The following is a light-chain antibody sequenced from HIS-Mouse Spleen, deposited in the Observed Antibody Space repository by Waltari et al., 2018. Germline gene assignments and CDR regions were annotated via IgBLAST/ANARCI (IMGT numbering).Light chain of an antibody. Sequence: QSALTQPPSASASPGQSVTIPCTGPSSDVGGYNYVSCYQQHPGKAPKPMIYEVSKRPSGVPDRFSGSKSGNTASLTVSGLQAEDEADYYCSSYAGSNNVVFGGGTKLTVL. V-gene: IGLV2-8*01. CDR2: EVS. CDR3: SSYAGSNNVV. CDR1: SSDVGGYNY. J-gene: IGLJ2*01.